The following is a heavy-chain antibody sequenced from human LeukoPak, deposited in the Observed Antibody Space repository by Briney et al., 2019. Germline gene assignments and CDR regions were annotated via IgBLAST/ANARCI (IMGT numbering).Heavy chain of an antibody. CDR1: GFTFSSYS. CDR2: ISSASNTI. J-gene: IGHJ5*02. CDR3: ARDGWFGDYNWFDP. V-gene: IGHV3-48*01. Sequence: GGSLRLSCAASGFTFSSYSMNWVRQAPGKGLEWVSYISSASNTIYYADSVKGRFTISRDNAKNSLYLQMNSLRAEDTAVYYCARDGWFGDYNWFDPWGQGTLVTVSS. D-gene: IGHD3-10*01.